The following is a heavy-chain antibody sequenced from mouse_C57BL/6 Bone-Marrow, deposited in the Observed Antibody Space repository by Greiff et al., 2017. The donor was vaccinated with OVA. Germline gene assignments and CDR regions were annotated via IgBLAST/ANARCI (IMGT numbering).Heavy chain of an antibody. V-gene: IGHV5-4*01. J-gene: IGHJ2*01. CDR3: ARDSLFYFDY. CDR1: GFTFRSYA. CDR2: ISDGGSYT. Sequence: EVKLMESGGGLVKPGGSLKLSCAASGFTFRSYAMSWVRQTPEKRLAWVATISDGGSYTYYPDNVKGRFTISRDNAKNNLYLQMSHLKSEDTAMYYCARDSLFYFDYWGQGTTLTVSS.